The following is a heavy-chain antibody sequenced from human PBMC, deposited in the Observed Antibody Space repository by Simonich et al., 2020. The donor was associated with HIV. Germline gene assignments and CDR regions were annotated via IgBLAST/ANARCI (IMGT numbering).Heavy chain of an antibody. CDR3: ARAGLTMVRGVPASFDV. J-gene: IGHJ3*01. Sequence: QVELQQWGAGLLKPSETLSLTCAVFHGSFSDYYWSWIRQPPGKGLEWIGEINHSGGTKYNQSLKSRVTISVDTSKNQFSLKLRSVTAADTAVYYCARAGLTMVRGVPASFDVWGQGTMVTVSS. V-gene: IGHV4-34*01. CDR2: INHSGGT. CDR1: HGSFSDYY. D-gene: IGHD3-10*01.